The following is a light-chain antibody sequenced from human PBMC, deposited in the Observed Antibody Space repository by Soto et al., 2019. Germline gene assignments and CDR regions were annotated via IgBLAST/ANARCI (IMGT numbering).Light chain of an antibody. CDR3: SSYGGSNTVV. Sequence: QLVLTQPPSASGSPGQSVTISCTGSSSDVGGYNYVSWYQQHPGKAPKLMIYEVSKRPSGVPDRLSGSKSGNTASLTVSGLLAEDEADYYCSSYGGSNTVVFGGGTKLTVL. J-gene: IGLJ2*01. CDR2: EVS. V-gene: IGLV2-8*01. CDR1: SSDVGGYNY.